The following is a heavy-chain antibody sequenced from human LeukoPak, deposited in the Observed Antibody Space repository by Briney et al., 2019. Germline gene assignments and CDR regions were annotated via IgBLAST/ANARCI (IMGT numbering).Heavy chain of an antibody. CDR3: ARVYHGSGMLDF. CDR2: ISSTYIYT. V-gene: IGHV3-11*05. J-gene: IGHJ4*02. D-gene: IGHD3-10*01. CDR1: GFTFSDYH. Sequence: GGSLRLSCAASGFTFSDYHMSWVRQAPGKGLEWLSYISSTYIYTNYADSVKGRFTMSRDNAKNPLYLQMNSLRAEDTAMYYCARVYHGSGMLDFWGQGTLVTVSS.